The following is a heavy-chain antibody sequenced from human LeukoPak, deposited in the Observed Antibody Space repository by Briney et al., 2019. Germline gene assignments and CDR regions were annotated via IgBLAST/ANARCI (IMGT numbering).Heavy chain of an antibody. J-gene: IGHJ6*02. V-gene: IGHV3-53*04. CDR3: ARDYGSGSSYYYGMDV. CDR1: GFTFSSYA. Sequence: GGSLRLSCAASGFTFSSYAMSWVRQAPGKGLEWVSVIYSGGSTYYADSVKGRFTISRHNSKNTLYLQMNSLRAEDTAVYYCARDYGSGSSYYYGMDVWGQGTTVTVSS. CDR2: IYSGGST. D-gene: IGHD3-10*01.